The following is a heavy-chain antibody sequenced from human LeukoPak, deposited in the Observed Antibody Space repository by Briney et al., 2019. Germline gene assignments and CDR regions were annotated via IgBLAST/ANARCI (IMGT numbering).Heavy chain of an antibody. CDR2: IKQDGSEK. CDR3: AREGGQLWSRYWYFDL. J-gene: IGHJ2*01. D-gene: IGHD5-18*01. CDR1: GFTFSDYN. V-gene: IGHV3-7*01. Sequence: PGGSLRLSCATSGFTFSDYNMNWVRQVPGKGLEWVANIKQDGSEKYYVDSVKGRFTISRDNAKNSLYLQMNSLRAEDTAVYYCAREGGQLWSRYWYFDLWGRGTLVTVSS.